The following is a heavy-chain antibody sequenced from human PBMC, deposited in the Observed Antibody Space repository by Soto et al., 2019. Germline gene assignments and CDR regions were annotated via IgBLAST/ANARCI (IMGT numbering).Heavy chain of an antibody. J-gene: IGHJ4*02. CDR3: AISSGWYGGLFDY. CDR1: GFTFSSYA. Sequence: VSLRLSCAASGFTFSSYAMSWVRQAPGKGLEWVSAISGSGGSTYYADSVKGRFTISRDNSKNTLYLQMNSLRAEDTAVYYCAISSGWYGGLFDYWGQGTLVTVSA. V-gene: IGHV3-23*01. CDR2: ISGSGGST. D-gene: IGHD6-19*01.